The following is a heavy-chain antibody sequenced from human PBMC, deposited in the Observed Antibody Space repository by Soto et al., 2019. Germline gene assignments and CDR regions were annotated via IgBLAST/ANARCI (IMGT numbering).Heavy chain of an antibody. CDR3: VTVNLVGAAYYFDY. Sequence: SETLSLTCTVSGGSISSYYWGWIRQPPGKGLEWIGYVYYSGTTYSHPSLNSRVSISVDTSENRFSLRLTSVTAADTAVYYCVTVNLVGAAYYFDYWGPGTLVTVSS. CDR2: VYYSGTT. D-gene: IGHD1-26*01. V-gene: IGHV4-59*08. J-gene: IGHJ4*02. CDR1: GGSISSYY.